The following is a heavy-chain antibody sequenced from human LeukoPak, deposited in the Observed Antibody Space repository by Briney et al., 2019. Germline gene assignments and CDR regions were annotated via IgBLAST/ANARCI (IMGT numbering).Heavy chain of an antibody. CDR1: GFTFSSYA. J-gene: IGHJ4*02. V-gene: IGHV3-30*04. D-gene: IGHD3-10*01. Sequence: GGSLRLSCAASGFTFSSYAMHWVRQAPGEGLEWVAVISYDGSNKYYADSVKGRFTISRDNSKNALYLQMNSLRAEDTAVYYCARVGRYGSGTGEIDYWGQGTLVTVSS. CDR2: ISYDGSNK. CDR3: ARVGRYGSGTGEIDY.